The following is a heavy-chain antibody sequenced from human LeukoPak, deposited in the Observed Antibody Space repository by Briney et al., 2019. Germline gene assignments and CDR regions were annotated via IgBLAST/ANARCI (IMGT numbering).Heavy chain of an antibody. J-gene: IGHJ3*02. CDR3: ARPYPYGGNQLGDAFDI. V-gene: IGHV3-30-3*01. CDR1: GFTFSSYA. CDR2: ISYDGSNK. Sequence: GGSLRLSCAASGFTFSSYAMHWVRQAPGKGLEWVAVISYDGSNKYYADSVKGRFTISRDNSKNTLYLQMNSLRAEDTAVYYCARPYPYGGNQLGDAFDIWGQGTMVTVSS. D-gene: IGHD4-23*01.